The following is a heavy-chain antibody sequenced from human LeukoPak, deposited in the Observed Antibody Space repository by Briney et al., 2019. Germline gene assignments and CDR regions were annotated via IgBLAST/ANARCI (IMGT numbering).Heavy chain of an antibody. J-gene: IGHJ4*02. V-gene: IGHV1-69*02. CDR3: ARGPSRGGGDY. CDR1: GGTFSSYT. CDR2: IIPILGIA. Sequence: GSSVKVSCKASGGTFSSYTISWVRQAPGQGLEWMGRIIPILGIANYAQKFQGRVTITADKSTSTAYMELSSLRSEATAVYYCARGPSRGGGDYWGQGTLVTVSS. D-gene: IGHD3-10*01.